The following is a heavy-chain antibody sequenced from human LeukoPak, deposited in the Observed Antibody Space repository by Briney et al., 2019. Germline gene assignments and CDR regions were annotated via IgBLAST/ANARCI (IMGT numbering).Heavy chain of an antibody. J-gene: IGHJ3*01. CDR2: IYPGDSGP. CDR3: GMSGDRVPLQDDVFDV. V-gene: IGHV5-51*01. D-gene: IGHD3-3*01. Sequence: KAGESLKISCKVSGYSFTSYCIGWVRQMPGRGLEWMGIIYPGDSGPTYSPSFQGQVTISVDKSITTAYLQWSSLQASDTAMYYCGMSGDRVPLQDDVFDVWGQGTMVTVST. CDR1: GYSFTSYC.